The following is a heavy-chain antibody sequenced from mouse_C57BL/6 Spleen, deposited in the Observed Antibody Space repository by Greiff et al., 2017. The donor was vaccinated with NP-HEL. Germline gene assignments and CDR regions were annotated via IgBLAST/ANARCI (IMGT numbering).Heavy chain of an antibody. D-gene: IGHD2-4*01. CDR2: ISSGGSYT. CDR1: GFTFSSYG. CDR3: ARQKDYDYDEGVFAY. V-gene: IGHV5-6*01. Sequence: EVKLMESGGDLVKPGGSLKLSCAASGFTFSSYGMSWVRQTPDKRLEWVATISSGGSYTYYPDSVKGRFTISRDNAKNTLYLQMSSLKSEDTAMYYCARQKDYDYDEGVFAYWGQGTLVTVSA. J-gene: IGHJ3*01.